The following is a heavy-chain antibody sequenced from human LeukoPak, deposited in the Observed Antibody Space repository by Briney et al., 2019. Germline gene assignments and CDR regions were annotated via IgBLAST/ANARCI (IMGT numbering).Heavy chain of an antibody. J-gene: IGHJ4*02. CDR3: ASVTYSSSSAFPAPPDY. Sequence: SVKVSSKASGGTFSSYAISWVRQAPGQGLEWMGRIIPIFGIANYAQKFQGRVTITADKSTSTAYMELSSLRSEDTAVYYCASVTYSSSSAFPAPPDYWGQGTLVTVSS. CDR2: IIPIFGIA. V-gene: IGHV1-69*04. CDR1: GGTFSSYA. D-gene: IGHD6-6*01.